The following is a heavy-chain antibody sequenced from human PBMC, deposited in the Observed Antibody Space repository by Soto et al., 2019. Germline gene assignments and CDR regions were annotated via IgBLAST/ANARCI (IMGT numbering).Heavy chain of an antibody. J-gene: IGHJ4*02. CDR3: AKTREGHEFWSGQITHGYFDY. CDR1: GFIFSNYA. Sequence: GSLRLSCAASGFIFSNYAMNWLRQAPGQGLEWVSGISGSGGNIYYGDSVKGRFTISRDNSKNTLYLQMNSLRAEDTAVYYCAKTREGHEFWSGQITHGYFDYWGQGIQVTVSS. CDR2: ISGSGGNI. D-gene: IGHD3-3*01. V-gene: IGHV3-23*01.